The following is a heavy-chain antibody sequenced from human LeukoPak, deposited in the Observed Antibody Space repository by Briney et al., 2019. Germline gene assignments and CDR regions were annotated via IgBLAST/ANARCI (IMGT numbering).Heavy chain of an antibody. D-gene: IGHD2-2*01. Sequence: ASVKVSCKASGYTLTGYYMHWVRQAPGQGLEWMGWISAYNGNTNYAQKLQGRVTMTTDTSTSTAYMELRSLRSDDTAVYYCARRRYCSSTSCSLGFDPWGQGTLVTVSS. CDR1: GYTLTGYY. J-gene: IGHJ5*02. V-gene: IGHV1-18*04. CDR3: ARRRYCSSTSCSLGFDP. CDR2: ISAYNGNT.